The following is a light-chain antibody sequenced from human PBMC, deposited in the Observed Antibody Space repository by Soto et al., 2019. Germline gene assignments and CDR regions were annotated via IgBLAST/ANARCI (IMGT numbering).Light chain of an antibody. J-gene: IGKJ2*01. CDR3: QQDGSSPPYT. CDR1: QSVSSSY. V-gene: IGKV3-20*01. CDR2: GAS. Sequence: EIVLPQSPGTRSLSPGERATLSGRDSQSVSSSYLDWYQQKPGQAPRLLIYGASSRATGIPDRFSGSGSGTDFTLTISRLEPEDFAVYYCQQDGSSPPYTFGQGNKLEIK.